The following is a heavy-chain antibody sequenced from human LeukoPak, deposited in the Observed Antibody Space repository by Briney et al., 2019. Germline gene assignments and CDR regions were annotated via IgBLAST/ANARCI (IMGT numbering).Heavy chain of an antibody. CDR1: GGSISRYY. Sequence: PSETLSLTCTVSGGSISRYYRSWIRRPPGKGLEWLAYVDYSGSTAYNPSLNGRIAISPDTSKNQFSLKLRSVTAADTAVYYCARLNGGNWGPGILVTVSS. CDR2: VDYSGST. V-gene: IGHV4-59*08. CDR3: ARLNGGN. D-gene: IGHD4-23*01. J-gene: IGHJ4*02.